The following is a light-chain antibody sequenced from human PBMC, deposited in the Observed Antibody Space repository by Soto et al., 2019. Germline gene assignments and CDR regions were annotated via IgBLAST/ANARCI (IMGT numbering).Light chain of an antibody. CDR2: GAS. J-gene: IGKJ4*01. CDR1: QSVSSSY. CDR3: QQYGSSLT. Sequence: VLTQSPGTLSLSPGERATLSCRASQSVSSSYLAWYQQKPGQAPRLLIYGASSRATGIPDRFSGSGSGTDFTLTISRLEPEDFAVYYCQQYGSSLTLGGGTKVDI. V-gene: IGKV3-20*01.